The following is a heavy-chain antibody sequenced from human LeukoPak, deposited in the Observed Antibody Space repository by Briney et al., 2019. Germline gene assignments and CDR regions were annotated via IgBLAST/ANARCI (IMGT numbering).Heavy chain of an antibody. D-gene: IGHD6-25*01. Sequence: NPSETLSLSCTVSGDSMSSSTYHWGWIRQPPGKGLEWSGSIYYTGRTYYNPSLKSRVSISVDTSKNQFSLKLSSVTAADTAVYYCARSAIDAFDIWGQGTMVTVSS. J-gene: IGHJ3*02. CDR3: ARSAIDAFDI. CDR2: IYYTGRT. V-gene: IGHV4-39*07. CDR1: GDSMSSSTYH.